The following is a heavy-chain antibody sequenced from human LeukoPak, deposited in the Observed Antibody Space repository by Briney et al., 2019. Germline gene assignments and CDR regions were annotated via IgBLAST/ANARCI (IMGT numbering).Heavy chain of an antibody. CDR3: AKDRTTYYDFWSGYYSGGFDF. CDR2: ISGSGGST. J-gene: IGHJ4*02. CDR1: GFTFSSYA. Sequence: GGSLRLSCAASGFTFSSYAMSWVRQAPGKGLEWVSAISGSGGSTYYADSVKGRFTISRDNSKNTLYLQMNSLRAEDTAVYYCAKDRTTYYDFWSGYYSGGFDFWCQGTLVTVSS. D-gene: IGHD3-3*01. V-gene: IGHV3-23*01.